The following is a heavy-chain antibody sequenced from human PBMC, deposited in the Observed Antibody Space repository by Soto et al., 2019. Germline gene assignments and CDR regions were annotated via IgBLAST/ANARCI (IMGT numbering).Heavy chain of an antibody. CDR3: ARESEDLTSNFDY. V-gene: IGHV3-21*06. CDR2: ISRTTNYI. CDR1: GFTFTRYS. J-gene: IGHJ4*02. Sequence: EVQLVESGGGLVKPGGSLRLSCAASGFTFTRYSMNWVRQAPGKGLEWVSSISRTTNYIYYGDSMKVRFTISRDNAKNSLYLEMNSLRAEDTAGYYCARESEDLTSNFDYWGQGTLVTVSS.